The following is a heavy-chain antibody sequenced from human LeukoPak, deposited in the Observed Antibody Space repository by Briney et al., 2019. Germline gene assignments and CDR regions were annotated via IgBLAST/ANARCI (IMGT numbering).Heavy chain of an antibody. CDR1: GFFFSNNA. V-gene: IGHV3-23*01. J-gene: IGHJ4*02. CDR2: LDTTGAST. Sequence: GGSLRLSCAASGFFFSNNAMSWVRQAPGKGLEWVSSLDTTGASTFFADSVRGRFIVSRDNSKNTLYLQMNSLRAEDTAVYYCARDAPAYFDYWGQGTLVTVSS. CDR3: ARDAPAYFDY.